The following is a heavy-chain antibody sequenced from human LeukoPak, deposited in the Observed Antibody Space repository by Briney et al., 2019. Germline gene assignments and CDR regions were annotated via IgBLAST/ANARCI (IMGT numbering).Heavy chain of an antibody. D-gene: IGHD4-23*01. Sequence: SVXXXCXASGYTFTGYYMHWVRQAPGQGLEWMGWINPNSGGTNYAQKFQGRVTMTRDTSISTAYMELSRLRSDDTAVYYCARDYGGAFDIWGQGTMVTVSS. CDR1: GYTFTGYY. J-gene: IGHJ3*02. CDR3: ARDYGGAFDI. CDR2: INPNSGGT. V-gene: IGHV1-2*02.